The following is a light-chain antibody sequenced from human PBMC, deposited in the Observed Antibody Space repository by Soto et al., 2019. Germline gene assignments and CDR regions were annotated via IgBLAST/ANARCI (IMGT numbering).Light chain of an antibody. CDR2: EVF. J-gene: IGLJ1*01. CDR3: SAYTNRGTVDV. CDR1: SIDDAGHNS. V-gene: IGLV2-14*01. Sequence: QSALTQPASVSGSPGQSITISCTGISIDDAGHNSVSWYQQHPGKVPKLIIYEVFNRPSGVSTRFSGSRSDTMASLTISGLQAEDEADYYCSAYTNRGTVDVFGPGTKVTVL.